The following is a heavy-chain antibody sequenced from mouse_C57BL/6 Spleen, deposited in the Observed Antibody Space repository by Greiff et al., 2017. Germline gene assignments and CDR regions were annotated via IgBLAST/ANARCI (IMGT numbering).Heavy chain of an antibody. CDR2: INPNNGGT. V-gene: IGHV1-26*01. CDR1: GYTFTDYY. D-gene: IGHD2-2*01. J-gene: IGHJ2*01. Sequence: EVQLQQSGPELVKPGASVKISCKASGYTFTDYYMNWVKQSHGKSLEWIGDINPNNGGTSYNQKFKGKATLTVDKSSSTAYMELRSLTSEDSAVYYCATHMVTGYWGQGTTRTVSS. CDR3: ATHMVTGY.